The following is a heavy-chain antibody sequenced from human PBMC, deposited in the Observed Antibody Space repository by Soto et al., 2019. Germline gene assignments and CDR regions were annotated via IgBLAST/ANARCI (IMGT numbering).Heavy chain of an antibody. J-gene: IGHJ4*02. CDR2: MNVDGSTI. D-gene: IGHD5-18*01. Sequence: GGSLRLSCAASGFNFSTYWMHWVRQAPGKGLEWVSRMNVDGSTIYYADSVKGRFTISRDNAKNSLYLQMNSLRAEDTAVYYCARDYSSYGPFDYWGQGTLVTVSS. CDR1: GFNFSTYW. V-gene: IGHV3-74*01. CDR3: ARDYSSYGPFDY.